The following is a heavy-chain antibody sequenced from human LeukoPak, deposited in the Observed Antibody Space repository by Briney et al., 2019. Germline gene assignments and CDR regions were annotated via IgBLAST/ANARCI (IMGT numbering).Heavy chain of an antibody. D-gene: IGHD6-13*01. Sequence: PGGSLRLSCAASGFTFSRYGMHWVRQAPGKGLEWVAGISYDGTNSYYADSVKGRFTISRDNSKSTLYLQINNLRPEDTAVYYRTKGGYSNSWYGDYWGQGTLVTVSS. V-gene: IGHV3-30*18. J-gene: IGHJ4*02. CDR2: ISYDGTNS. CDR3: TKGGYSNSWYGDY. CDR1: GFTFSRYG.